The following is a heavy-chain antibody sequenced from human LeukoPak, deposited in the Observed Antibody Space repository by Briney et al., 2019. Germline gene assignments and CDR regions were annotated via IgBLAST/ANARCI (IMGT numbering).Heavy chain of an antibody. CDR1: GYTLTELS. J-gene: IGHJ4*02. CDR2: FDPEDGET. CDR3: ATGKPYIAVACFDY. D-gene: IGHD6-19*01. Sequence: ASVKVSCKVSGYTLTELSMHWVRQAPGKGLEWMGVFDPEDGETIYAQQFQGRVTMTEDTSTDTAYMELSSLRSEDTAVYYCATGKPYIAVACFDYWGQGTLVTVSS. V-gene: IGHV1-24*01.